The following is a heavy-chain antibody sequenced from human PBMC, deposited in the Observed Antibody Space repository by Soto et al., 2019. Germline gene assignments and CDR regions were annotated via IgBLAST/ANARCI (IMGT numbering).Heavy chain of an antibody. CDR1: GGTFGSYA. CDR3: ARDEGSGTYGMDV. CDR2: IIPIFGTA. D-gene: IGHD3-3*01. Sequence: SVEVSWKASGGTFGSYASSWVRQAPGQGLEWMGGIIPIFGTANYAQKFQGRVTITADESTSTAYMELSSLRSEDTAVYYCARDEGSGTYGMDVWGQGTTVTVSS. J-gene: IGHJ6*02. V-gene: IGHV1-69*13.